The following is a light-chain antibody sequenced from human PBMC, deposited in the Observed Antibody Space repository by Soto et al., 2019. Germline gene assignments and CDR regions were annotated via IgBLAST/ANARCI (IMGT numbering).Light chain of an antibody. V-gene: IGKV3-20*01. CDR1: QSVSSSY. J-gene: IGKJ4*01. CDR2: GAS. Sequence: EIVLTQSPGTLSLSPGERATLSCRASQSVSSSYLAWYQQKPGQAPRLLIYGASGRATGIPDRFSGSGSGTDFTLTISRLEPEEFAVYYCQQYGSSPLTFGGGTRLEI. CDR3: QQYGSSPLT.